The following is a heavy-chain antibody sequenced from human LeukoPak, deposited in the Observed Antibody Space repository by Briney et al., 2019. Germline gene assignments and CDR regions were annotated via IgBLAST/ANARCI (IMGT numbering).Heavy chain of an antibody. D-gene: IGHD3-9*01. V-gene: IGHV3-23*01. Sequence: GGSLRLSCAASGFTFSSYARSWVRQAPGKRLEWVSAISGSGGRTDYADSVKGRFTISRDNSKNSLYLQMISLRAEDTALYYCAKPATYYDILTGYDYWGQGTLVTVSS. CDR1: GFTFSSYA. CDR2: ISGSGGRT. CDR3: AKPATYYDILTGYDY. J-gene: IGHJ4*02.